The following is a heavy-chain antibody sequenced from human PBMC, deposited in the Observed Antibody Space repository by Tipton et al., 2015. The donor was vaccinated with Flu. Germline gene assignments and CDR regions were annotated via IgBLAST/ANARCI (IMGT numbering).Heavy chain of an antibody. CDR2: ISYDGSKK. J-gene: IGHJ4*02. CDR1: GFTFSSYA. D-gene: IGHD6-19*01. V-gene: IGHV3-30*01. Sequence: RSLRLSCAASGFTFSSYAMPWVRQAPGKGLAWVAVISYDGSKKYYADSVKGRFTISRDNSKSTLYLQMNSLRAEDTAVYYCARDPSIAVAGTRFDYWGQGTLVTVSS. CDR3: ARDPSIAVAGTRFDY.